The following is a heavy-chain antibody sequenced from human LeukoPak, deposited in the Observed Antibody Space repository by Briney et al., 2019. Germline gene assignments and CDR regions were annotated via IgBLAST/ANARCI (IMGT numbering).Heavy chain of an antibody. V-gene: IGHV3-7*01. Sequence: PGGSLRLSCAASGFTFSNYWMSWVRQAPGKGLEWVSNIKKDGSAKYYADSVKGRFTISRDNAKNSLSLQMNSLRAEDTAVYYCARDQGYYTSASCRGDAFDVWGQGSMISVSS. J-gene: IGHJ3*01. CDR1: GFTFSNYW. D-gene: IGHD2-2*01. CDR2: IKKDGSAK. CDR3: ARDQGYYTSASCRGDAFDV.